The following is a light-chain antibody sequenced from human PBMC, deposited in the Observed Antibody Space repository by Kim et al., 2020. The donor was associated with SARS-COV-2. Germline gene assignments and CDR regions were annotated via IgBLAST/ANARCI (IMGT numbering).Light chain of an antibody. CDR3: QQYDDLPLT. J-gene: IGKJ4*01. CDR1: QDITDY. Sequence: AYVGDRVTITCQASQDITDYLNWYQQKPGRAPKVVIYDASTLGRGVPSRFSGSGSGTDFTLTINSLQPEDIATYYCQQYDDLPLTFGGGTKVDIK. V-gene: IGKV1-33*01. CDR2: DAS.